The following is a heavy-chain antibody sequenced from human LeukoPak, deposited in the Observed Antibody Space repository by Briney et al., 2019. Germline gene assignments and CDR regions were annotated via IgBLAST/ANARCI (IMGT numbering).Heavy chain of an antibody. V-gene: IGHV1-46*01. J-gene: IGHJ4*02. CDR2: INPSGGST. CDR3: ARGGDTMVRGVIPNDY. Sequence: ASVKVSCKASGYTFTSYYMHCVRQAPGQGLELMGIINPSGGSTSYAQKFQGRVTMTRDTSTSAVYMELSSLRSEDTAVYYCARGGDTMVRGVIPNDYWGQGTLVTVSS. CDR1: GYTFTSYY. D-gene: IGHD3-10*01.